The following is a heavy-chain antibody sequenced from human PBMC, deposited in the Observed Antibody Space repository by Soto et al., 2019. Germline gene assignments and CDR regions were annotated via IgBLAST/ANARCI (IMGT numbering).Heavy chain of an antibody. CDR1: GGSISSYY. J-gene: IGHJ6*03. Sequence: SETLSLTCTVSGGSISSYYWSWIRQPPGKGLEWIGYIYYSGSTNYNPSLKSRVTISVDTSKNQFSLKLSSVTAADTAVYYCARRGMEYSGYDWGDSGYYYYYMDVCGKGTTVNVSS. V-gene: IGHV4-59*08. CDR2: IYYSGST. CDR3: ARRGMEYSGYDWGDSGYYYYYMDV. D-gene: IGHD5-12*01.